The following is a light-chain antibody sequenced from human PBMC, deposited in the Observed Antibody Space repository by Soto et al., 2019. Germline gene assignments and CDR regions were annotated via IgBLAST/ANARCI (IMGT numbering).Light chain of an antibody. V-gene: IGLV2-14*01. Sequence: QSALTQPASVSGSPGESITISCTGTSSDVGAYNFVSWYQQDPGKAPKLMIYDVSSRPSGVSNRFSGSKSGHTASLTISGLQAEDEADYYGSSYTSSSTYVFGTGTKLTVL. CDR1: SSDVGAYNF. J-gene: IGLJ1*01. CDR3: SSYTSSSTYV. CDR2: DVS.